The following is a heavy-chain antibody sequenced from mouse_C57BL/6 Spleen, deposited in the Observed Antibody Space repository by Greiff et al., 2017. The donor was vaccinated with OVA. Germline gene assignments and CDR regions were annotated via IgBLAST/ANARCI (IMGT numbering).Heavy chain of an antibody. CDR1: GYTFTSYW. CDR3: APYGSSFFDY. Sequence: QVQLKQPGAELVKPGASVKLSCKASGYTFTSYWMQWVKQRPGQGLEWIGEIDPSDSYTNYNQKFKGKATLTVDTSSSTAYMQLSSLTSEDSAVYYCAPYGSSFFDYWGQGTTLTVSS. D-gene: IGHD1-1*01. V-gene: IGHV1-50*01. J-gene: IGHJ2*01. CDR2: IDPSDSYT.